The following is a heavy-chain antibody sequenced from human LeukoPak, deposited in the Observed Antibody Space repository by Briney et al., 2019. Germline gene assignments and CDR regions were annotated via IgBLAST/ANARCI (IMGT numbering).Heavy chain of an antibody. D-gene: IGHD5-12*01. V-gene: IGHV3-23*01. CDR2: ISGSGGST. J-gene: IGHJ4*02. CDR1: GLTFSSYW. Sequence: GGSLRLSCAASGLTFSSYWMNWVRQAPGKGLEWVSAISGSGGSTYYADSVKGRFTISRDNSKNTLWLQMNSLRAEDTAIYYCAKGTDIVATYFDYWGQGTLVTVSS. CDR3: AKGTDIVATYFDY.